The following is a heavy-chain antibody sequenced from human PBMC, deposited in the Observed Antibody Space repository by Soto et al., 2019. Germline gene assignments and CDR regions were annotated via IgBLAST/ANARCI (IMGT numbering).Heavy chain of an antibody. J-gene: IGHJ6*02. CDR2: AYYSGSP. CDR3: ARDLFWGEQQPQSYGLDV. Sequence: SETLSLTCTVSGASISSGTYYWSWIRQHPGKGLEWIGYAYYSGSPYYNPSLKSRITISIDTSKNQFSLKLSSVTAADTAVYYCARDLFWGEQQPQSYGLDVWGRGTTVTVSS. D-gene: IGHD6-13*01. V-gene: IGHV4-31*03. CDR1: GASISSGTYY.